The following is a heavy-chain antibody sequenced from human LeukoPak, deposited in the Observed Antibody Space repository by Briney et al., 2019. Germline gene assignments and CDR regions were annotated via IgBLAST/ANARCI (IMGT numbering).Heavy chain of an antibody. CDR2: ISYDGSNK. J-gene: IGHJ1*01. D-gene: IGHD2-15*01. CDR3: AREGGCCSGGSCCSTPYFQH. V-gene: IGHV3-30*04. Sequence: GGSLRLSCAASGFTFSSYAMSWVRQAPGKGLEWVAVISYDGSNKYYADSVKGRFTISRDNSKNTLYLQMNSLRAEDTAVYYCAREGGCCSGGSCCSTPYFQHWGQGTLVTVSS. CDR1: GFTFSSYA.